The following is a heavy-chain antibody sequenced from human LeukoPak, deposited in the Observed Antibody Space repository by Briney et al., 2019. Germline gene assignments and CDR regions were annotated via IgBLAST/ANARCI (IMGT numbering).Heavy chain of an antibody. D-gene: IGHD3-9*01. Sequence: SVKVSCKASGGTFSNYAISWVRQAPGQGLEWMGGIIPIFGTANYAQKFRGRVTITRNTSISTAYMELSSLKTEDTAVYYCGRDGDWSLDYWGQGTLVTVSS. CDR3: GRDGDWSLDY. CDR1: GGTFSNYA. J-gene: IGHJ4*02. CDR2: IIPIFGTA. V-gene: IGHV1-69*05.